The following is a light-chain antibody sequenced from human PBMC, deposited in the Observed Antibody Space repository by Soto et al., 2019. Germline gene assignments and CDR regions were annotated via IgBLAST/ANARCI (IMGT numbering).Light chain of an antibody. CDR2: GAS. CDR3: QQYDYWPPYT. V-gene: IGKV3-15*01. CDR1: QSIREN. Sequence: EIVMTQSPATLSVSPGERAIVSCRASQSIRENLAWYQQTPGRAPRLLIYGASIRATGVPARFSGSGSGTEFTLTISSLQSEDFAVYYCQQYDYWPPYTFGQGTKVEI. J-gene: IGKJ2*01.